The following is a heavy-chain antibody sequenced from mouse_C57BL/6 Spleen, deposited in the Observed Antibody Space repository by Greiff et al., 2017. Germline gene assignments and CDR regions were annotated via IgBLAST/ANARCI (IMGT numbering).Heavy chain of an antibody. CDR3: ARSTMVTTGGFDY. CDR1: GYTFTDYY. CDR2: IFPGSGST. D-gene: IGHD2-2*01. V-gene: IGHV1-75*01. J-gene: IGHJ2*01. Sequence: VQVVESGPELVKPGASVKISCKASGYTFTDYYINWVKQRPGQGLEWIGWIFPGSGSTYYNEKFKGKATLTVDKSSSTAYMLLSSLTSEDSAVYFCARSTMVTTGGFDYWGQGTTLTVSS.